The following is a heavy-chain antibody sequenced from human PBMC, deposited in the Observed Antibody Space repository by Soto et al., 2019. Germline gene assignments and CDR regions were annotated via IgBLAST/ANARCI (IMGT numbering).Heavy chain of an antibody. J-gene: IGHJ4*02. Sequence: QVQLIQSGPEVKKPGSSVKVSCKASGHTFNPFGISGVRQAPGQGLEWMGWISAHNGNTNYAQRFRGRVVMTTDTSTSTVNMELRSLRSDDTAVYYCVRVWGRVATENYDHWGQGNLVTVSS. V-gene: IGHV1-18*01. CDR3: VRVWGRVATENYDH. D-gene: IGHD3-16*01. CDR2: ISAHNGNT. CDR1: GHTFNPFG.